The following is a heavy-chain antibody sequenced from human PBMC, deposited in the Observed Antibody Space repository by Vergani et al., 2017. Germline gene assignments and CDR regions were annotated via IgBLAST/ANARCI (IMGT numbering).Heavy chain of an antibody. CDR2: ISSSSSYI. J-gene: IGHJ5*02. Sequence: VQLVQSGAEVKKPGSSVKVSCKASGGTFSSYSMNWVRQAPGKGLEWVSSISSSSSYIYYADSVKGRFTISRDNAKNSLYLQMNSLRAEDTAVYYCARRATVYRGTKGGNWFDPWGQGTLVTVSS. D-gene: IGHD2-2*02. V-gene: IGHV3-21*01. CDR1: GGTFSSYS. CDR3: ARRATVYRGTKGGNWFDP.